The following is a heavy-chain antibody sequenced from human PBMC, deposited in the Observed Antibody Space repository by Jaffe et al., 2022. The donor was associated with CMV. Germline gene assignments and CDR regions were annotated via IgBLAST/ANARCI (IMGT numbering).Heavy chain of an antibody. J-gene: IGHJ6*03. CDR2: INAGNGNT. CDR1: GYTFTSYA. V-gene: IGHV1-3*01. Sequence: QVQLVQSGAEVKKPGASVKVSCKASGYTFTSYAMHWVRQAPGQRLEWMGWINAGNGNTKYSQKFQGRVTITRDTSASTAYMELSSLRSEDTAVYYCARDSSSSVYYYYYMDVWGKGTTVTVSS. D-gene: IGHD6-13*01. CDR3: ARDSSSSVYYYYYMDV.